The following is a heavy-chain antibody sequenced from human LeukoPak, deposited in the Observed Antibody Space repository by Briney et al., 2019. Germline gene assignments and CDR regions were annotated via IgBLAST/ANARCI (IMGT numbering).Heavy chain of an antibody. CDR3: ARVKERGIAVAGTAYYFDY. V-gene: IGHV1-69*13. CDR1: GGTFSSYA. Sequence: ASVKVPCKASGGTFSSYAISWVRQAPGQGLEWMGGIIPIFGTANYAQKFQGRVTITADESTSTAYMELSSLRSEDTAVYYCARVKERGIAVAGTAYYFDYWGQGTLVTVSS. D-gene: IGHD6-19*01. CDR2: IIPIFGTA. J-gene: IGHJ4*02.